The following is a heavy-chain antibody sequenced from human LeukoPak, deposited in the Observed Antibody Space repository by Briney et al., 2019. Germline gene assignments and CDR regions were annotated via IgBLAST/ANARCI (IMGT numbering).Heavy chain of an antibody. D-gene: IGHD6-25*01. Sequence: GGSLRLSCAASGFSFSRYAIHWVRQAPGKGLEWVAIISYDGSTKYYVDSVKGRFTLSRDNSKSTVYLRMNSLRVEDTSVYFCARDLMEAAAEYYFGYWGQGTLVTVSS. J-gene: IGHJ4*02. V-gene: IGHV3-30-3*01. CDR1: GFSFSRYA. CDR2: ISYDGSTK. CDR3: ARDLMEAAAEYYFGY.